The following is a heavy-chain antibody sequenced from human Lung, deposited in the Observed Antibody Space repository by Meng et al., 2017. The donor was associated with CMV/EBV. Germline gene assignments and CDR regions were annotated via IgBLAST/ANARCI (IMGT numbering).Heavy chain of an antibody. CDR3: ARAQERYRVTMTVVVITEYYYGMDV. CDR1: GFTFSSYA. Sequence: SLKISCAASGFTFSSYAMHWVRQAPVKGLECVPVISYDGSNKYYADSVKGRFTISRDNSKNTLYLQMNSLRAEDTAVYYCARAQERYRVTMTVVVITEYYYGMDVWGQGXTVTVSS. D-gene: IGHD3-22*01. CDR2: ISYDGSNK. J-gene: IGHJ6*02. V-gene: IGHV3-30-3*01.